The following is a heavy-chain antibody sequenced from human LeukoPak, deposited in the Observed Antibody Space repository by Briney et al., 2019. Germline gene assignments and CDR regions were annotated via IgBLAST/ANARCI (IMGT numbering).Heavy chain of an antibody. CDR3: ATRPYCSGGSCYSSLVDY. J-gene: IGHJ4*02. CDR1: GGTFSSYA. CDR2: IIPIFGTA. D-gene: IGHD2-15*01. Sequence: GASVKVSCKASGGTFSSYAISWVRQAPGQGLEWIGGIIPIFGTANYAQKFQGRVTITADKPTSTAYMELSSLRSEDTAVYYCATRPYCSGGSCYSSLVDYWGQGTLVTVSS. V-gene: IGHV1-69*06.